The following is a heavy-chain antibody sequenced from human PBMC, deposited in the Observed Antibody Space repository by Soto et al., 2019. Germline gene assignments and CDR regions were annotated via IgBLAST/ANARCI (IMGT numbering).Heavy chain of an antibody. Sequence: GASVKVSCKASGYTFTSYGISWVRQAPGQGLEWLGWISAYNGNTDYAQKLQGRVTMTTDTSTSTAYMEVRSLRSDDTAVYYCARDVPVVAAPRHDYWGQGTPVTVSS. CDR3: ARDVPVVAAPRHDY. J-gene: IGHJ4*02. CDR2: ISAYNGNT. V-gene: IGHV1-18*01. CDR1: GYTFTSYG. D-gene: IGHD3-22*01.